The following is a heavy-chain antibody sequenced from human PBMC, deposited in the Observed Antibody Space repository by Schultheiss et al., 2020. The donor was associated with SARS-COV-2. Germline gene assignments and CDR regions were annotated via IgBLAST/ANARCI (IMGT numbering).Heavy chain of an antibody. D-gene: IGHD6-19*01. J-gene: IGHJ6*02. Sequence: SETLSLTCAVYGGSFSGYYWSWIRQPPGKGLEWIGEINHSGRTNYNPSLKSRVTISVDTSKNQFSLKLSSVTAADTAVYYCARDQTSAVAGYYYYYGMDVWGQGTTVTVSS. V-gene: IGHV4-34*01. CDR2: INHSGRT. CDR3: ARDQTSAVAGYYYYYGMDV. CDR1: GGSFSGYY.